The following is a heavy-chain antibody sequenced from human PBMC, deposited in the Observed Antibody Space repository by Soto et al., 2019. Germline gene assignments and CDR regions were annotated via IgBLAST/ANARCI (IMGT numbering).Heavy chain of an antibody. V-gene: IGHV3-15*01. Sequence: GGSLRLSCAASGFTFSNAWMSWVRQAPGKGLEWVGRIKSKTDGGTTDYAAPVKGRFTISRDDSKNTLYLQMNSLKTEDTAVYYCTTDGVVLVSGFDPWGQGTLVTVSS. D-gene: IGHD3-3*01. J-gene: IGHJ5*02. CDR1: GFTFSNAW. CDR3: TTDGVVLVSGFDP. CDR2: IKSKTDGGTT.